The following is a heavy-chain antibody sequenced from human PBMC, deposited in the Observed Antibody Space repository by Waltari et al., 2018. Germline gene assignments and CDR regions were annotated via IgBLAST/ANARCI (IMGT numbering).Heavy chain of an antibody. Sequence: QLQLQESGPGLVKPSETLSLTCTVSGGSISSSSYYWGWIRQPPGKGLEWIGSIYYSGRTYYNPSLKSRVTISVDTSKNQFSLKLSSVTAADTAVYYCARRIVGATRPSSHYYYYMDVWGKGTTVTVSS. CDR2: IYYSGRT. CDR3: ARRIVGATRPSSHYYYYMDV. J-gene: IGHJ6*03. CDR1: GGSISSSSYY. V-gene: IGHV4-39*01. D-gene: IGHD1-26*01.